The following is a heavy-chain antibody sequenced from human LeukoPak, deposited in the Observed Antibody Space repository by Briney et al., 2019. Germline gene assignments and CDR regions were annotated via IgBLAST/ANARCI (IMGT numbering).Heavy chain of an antibody. D-gene: IGHD3-3*01. CDR3: ARGFLFLEWLGSWFDP. V-gene: IGHV4-4*07. CDR1: GGSISSYY. CDR2: IYTSGST. Sequence: SETLSLTCTVSGGSISSYYWSWIRQPAGKGLEWIGRIYTSGSTNYNPSLKSRVTMSVDTSKNQFSLKLSSVTAADTAVYYCARGFLFLEWLGSWFDPWGQGTLVTVSS. J-gene: IGHJ5*02.